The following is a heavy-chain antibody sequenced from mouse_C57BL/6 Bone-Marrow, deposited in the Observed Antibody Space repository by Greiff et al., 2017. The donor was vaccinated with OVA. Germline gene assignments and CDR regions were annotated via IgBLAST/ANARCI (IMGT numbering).Heavy chain of an antibody. CDR3: ASLLTGDWYFDV. CDR2: ISNGGGST. V-gene: IGHV5-12*01. J-gene: IGHJ1*03. D-gene: IGHD4-1*01. CDR1: GFTFSDYY. Sequence: EVMLVESGGGLVQPGGSLKLSCAASGFTFSDYYMYWVRQTPEKRLEWVAYISNGGGSTYYPATVKGRFTISRDNAKNTLYLQMSRLKSEDTAMDYGASLLTGDWYFDVWGTGTTVTVSS.